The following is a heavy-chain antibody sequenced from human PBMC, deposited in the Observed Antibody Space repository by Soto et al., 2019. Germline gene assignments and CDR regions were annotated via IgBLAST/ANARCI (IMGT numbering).Heavy chain of an antibody. CDR3: AGGVYYYDY. V-gene: IGHV3-30*03. Sequence: PGGSLRLSCAVSGFTFSNYGMHWVRQAPGKGLEWVAMMSYDGSDEYYADSVKRRITISRDNSKNTLYLQMNSLRSDDTAVYYCAGGVYYYDYWGQGTQVTVSS. D-gene: IGHD3-22*01. CDR1: GFTFSNYG. CDR2: MSYDGSDE. J-gene: IGHJ4*02.